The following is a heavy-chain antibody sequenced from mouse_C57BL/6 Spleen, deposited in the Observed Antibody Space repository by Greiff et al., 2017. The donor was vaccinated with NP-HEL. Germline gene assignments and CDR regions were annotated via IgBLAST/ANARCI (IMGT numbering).Heavy chain of an antibody. D-gene: IGHD2-5*01. CDR3: TRSGSNPFAY. CDR1: GYTFTDYE. Sequence: VQLVESGAELVRPGASVTLSCKASGYTFTDYEMHWVKQTPVHGLEWIGAIDPETGGTAYNQKFKGKAILTADKSSSTAYMELRSLTSEDSAVYYCTRSGSNPFAYWGQGTLVTVSA. J-gene: IGHJ3*01. V-gene: IGHV1-15*01. CDR2: IDPETGGT.